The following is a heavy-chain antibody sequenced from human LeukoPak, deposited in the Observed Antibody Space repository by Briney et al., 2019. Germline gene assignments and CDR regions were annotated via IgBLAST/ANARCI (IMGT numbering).Heavy chain of an antibody. V-gene: IGHV3-73*01. CDR2: IRSKANSYAT. CDR3: TRVSGVGAPLFFGVPP. Sequence: PGGSLKLSCAASGFTFSGSAMHWVRQASGKGLEWVGRIRSKANSYATAYAASVKGRFTISRDDSKNTAYLQMNSLKTEDTAVYYCTRVSGVGAPLFFGVPPWGQGTLVTVSS. D-gene: IGHD3-3*01. J-gene: IGHJ5*02. CDR1: GFTFSGSA.